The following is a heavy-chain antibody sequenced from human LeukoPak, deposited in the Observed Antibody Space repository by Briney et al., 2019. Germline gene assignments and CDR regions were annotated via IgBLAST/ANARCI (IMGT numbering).Heavy chain of an antibody. CDR2: IRSKANSYAT. J-gene: IGHJ6*03. V-gene: IGHV3-73*01. CDR1: GFTFSGSA. Sequence: PGGSLRLSCAASGFTFSGSAIHWVRQASGEGLEWVGRIRSKANSYATEYAASVKGRFTISRDDSKNTAYLQMNSLKTEDTAVYYCTRRQRGITGTTDYYYMDVWGKGTTVTVSS. D-gene: IGHD1-7*01. CDR3: TRRQRGITGTTDYYYMDV.